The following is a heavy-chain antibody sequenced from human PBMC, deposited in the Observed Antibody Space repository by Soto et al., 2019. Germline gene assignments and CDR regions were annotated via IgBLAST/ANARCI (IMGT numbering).Heavy chain of an antibody. J-gene: IGHJ5*02. CDR1: GFTFSSYA. CDR2: ISAGGGNT. CDR3: AQTTPSIHWFDP. V-gene: IGHV3-23*01. Sequence: EVQLLESGGGLVQPGGSLRLSCAASGFTFSSYAMSWVRQAPGNGLEWVSAISAGGGNTYYRDSVKGRFTISRDNSKNTLYLQMNSLRAEDTAVYFCAQTTPSIHWFDPWGQGTLVTVSS. D-gene: IGHD1-1*01.